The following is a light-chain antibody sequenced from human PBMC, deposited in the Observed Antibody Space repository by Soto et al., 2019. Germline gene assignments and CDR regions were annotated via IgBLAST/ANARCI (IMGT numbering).Light chain of an antibody. Sequence: EIVWTQSPGTLSLSPGEGATLSCRARQSISSNFLAWYQQKRGQAPRLLIHGASNRATGIPDRFSGSGSGTDFTLTITRLEPEDFAVYYCQQYGGSPRTFGQGTKVEVK. CDR2: GAS. J-gene: IGKJ1*01. V-gene: IGKV3-20*01. CDR3: QQYGGSPRT. CDR1: QSISSNF.